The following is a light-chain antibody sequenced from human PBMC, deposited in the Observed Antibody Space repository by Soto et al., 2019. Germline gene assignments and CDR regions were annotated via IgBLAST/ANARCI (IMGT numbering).Light chain of an antibody. V-gene: IGKV3-20*01. CDR1: QSVSSSY. CDR3: QHYGGSPSFT. Sequence: EIVFTQSPGTLSLSPGERATLSCRASQSVSSSYLGWYQQKPGQAPRLLIYGASGRATGIPDRFSGSGSGTDFTLTISRLEPEDFAVYYCQHYGGSPSFTFGPGTKVDIK. J-gene: IGKJ3*01. CDR2: GAS.